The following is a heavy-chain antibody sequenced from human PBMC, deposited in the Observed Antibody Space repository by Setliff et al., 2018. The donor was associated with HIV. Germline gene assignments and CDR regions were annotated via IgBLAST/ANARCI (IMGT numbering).Heavy chain of an antibody. CDR3: AKETEEPDVPADHYSFFYMDV. V-gene: IGHV3-30*04. J-gene: IGHJ6*03. CDR1: GGSISSTNY. CDR2: TSYDGSNK. Sequence: LSLTCTVSGGSISSTNYYWGWVRQAPGKGLEWVGVTSYDGSNKYHADSVKGRFTISRDNAKNSLYLQMNSLRPEDTALYFCAKETEEPDVPADHYSFFYMDVWGKGTTVTVSS. D-gene: IGHD2-2*01.